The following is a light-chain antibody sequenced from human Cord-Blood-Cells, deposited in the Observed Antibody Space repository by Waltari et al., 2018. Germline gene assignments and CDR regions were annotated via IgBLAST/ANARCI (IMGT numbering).Light chain of an antibody. CDR2: EVS. V-gene: IGLV2-23*02. CDR3: CSYAGSSTFYV. Sequence: QSALTQPASVSGSPGQSITISCTGTSSDVGSYNLVPWYQQHPGKSPKLMIYEVSKRPSGFSNRFSGSKSGNTASLTISGLQAEDEADYYCCSYAGSSTFYVFGTGTKVTVL. CDR1: SSDVGSYNL. J-gene: IGLJ1*01.